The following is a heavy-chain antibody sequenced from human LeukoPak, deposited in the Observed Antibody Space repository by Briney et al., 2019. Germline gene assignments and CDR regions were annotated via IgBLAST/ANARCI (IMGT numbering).Heavy chain of an antibody. CDR1: GFTFSNYG. Sequence: GGSLRLSCAASGFTFSNYGMGWVRQAPGKGLEWVSLISGTAFSTYYADSVKGRFTISRDNSKNTLYLQMNSLRAEDTAVYYCAKSRSMTTVTRTYYFDYWGQGTLVTVSS. D-gene: IGHD4-17*01. CDR3: AKSRSMTTVTRTYYFDY. CDR2: ISGTAFST. J-gene: IGHJ4*02. V-gene: IGHV3-23*01.